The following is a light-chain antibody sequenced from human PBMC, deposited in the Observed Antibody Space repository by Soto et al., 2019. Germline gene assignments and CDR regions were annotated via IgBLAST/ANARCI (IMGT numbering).Light chain of an antibody. V-gene: IGKV1-39*01. CDR2: AAS. Sequence: DIQVTQSPSSLSASVGDRITITCRASQSISSYLNWYQQKPGKAPKLLIYAASSLQSGVPSRFSGSGSGTDFTLTISSLQPEDVATYYCQQSYSIPFTFGPGTKVDIK. J-gene: IGKJ3*01. CDR3: QQSYSIPFT. CDR1: QSISSY.